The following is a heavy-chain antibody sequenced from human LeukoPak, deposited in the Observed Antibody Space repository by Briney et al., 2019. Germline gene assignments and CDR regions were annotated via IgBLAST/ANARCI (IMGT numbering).Heavy chain of an antibody. CDR1: GFAFGSYA. V-gene: IGHV3-30*04. D-gene: IGHD1-26*01. CDR2: ISYNTDET. CDR3: ARSVGATPPFDY. J-gene: IGHJ4*02. Sequence: GTSLRLSCAASGFAFGSYAFHWVRLAPGKGLEWVALISYNTDETYYADSVRGRFTISRDNSKNTLYLEMNSLRPDDTAVYYCARSVGATPPFDYWGQGTLVTVSS.